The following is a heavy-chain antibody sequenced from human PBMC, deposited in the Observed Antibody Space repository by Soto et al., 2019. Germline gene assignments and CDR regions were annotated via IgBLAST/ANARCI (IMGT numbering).Heavy chain of an antibody. V-gene: IGHV4-31*03. J-gene: IGHJ4*02. CDR3: ARAPSRSSPNFDS. CDR1: GGSISSGGYY. D-gene: IGHD6-6*01. Sequence: QVQLQESGPGLVKPSQTLSLTCTVSGGSISSGGYYWSWIRQHPGKGLEWIGYIYYSGSTYYNPALKTRVTISVDTSKNQFSLKLSSVTAAATAVYYCARAPSRSSPNFDSWGQGTLVTVSS. CDR2: IYYSGST.